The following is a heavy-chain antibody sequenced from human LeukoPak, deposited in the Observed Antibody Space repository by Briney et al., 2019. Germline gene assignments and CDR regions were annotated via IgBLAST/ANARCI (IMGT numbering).Heavy chain of an antibody. D-gene: IGHD3-22*01. V-gene: IGHV1-2*02. Sequence: GASVKVSRKASGYTFTGYYMHWVRQAPGQGLEWMGWINPNSGGTNYAQKFQGRVTMTRDTSISTAYMELSRLRSDDTAVYYCAKRAFYYDSSGYGYYFDYWGQGTLVTVSS. J-gene: IGHJ4*02. CDR2: INPNSGGT. CDR1: GYTFTGYY. CDR3: AKRAFYYDSSGYGYYFDY.